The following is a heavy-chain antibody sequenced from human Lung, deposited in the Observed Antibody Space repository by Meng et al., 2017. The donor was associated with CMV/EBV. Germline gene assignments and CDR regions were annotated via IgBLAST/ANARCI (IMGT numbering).Heavy chain of an antibody. Sequence: SXTLSLTCTVSGGSISSSSYYWGWIRQPPGQGLEWIGSIYYSGNTYYKPSLQSRVTITADTSKSQFSLELSSVTAADTAVYYCASLPKMGIATTGPHLGQGTXVTVSS. CDR2: IYYSGNT. V-gene: IGHV4-39*07. CDR3: ASLPKMGIATTGPH. CDR1: GGSISSSSYY. D-gene: IGHD6-13*01. J-gene: IGHJ4*02.